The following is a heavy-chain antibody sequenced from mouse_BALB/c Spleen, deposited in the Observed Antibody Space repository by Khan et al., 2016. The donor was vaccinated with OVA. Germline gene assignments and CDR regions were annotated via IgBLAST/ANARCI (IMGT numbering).Heavy chain of an antibody. Sequence: EVELVESGGGLVKPGGSLKLSCAPSGFAFSSYDMSWVRRTPEKRLEWVATISGTGIYTYYPDSVKGRFTISRDNARNTLYLQMSSLRSEDTALYSCASPAYYGNPWFTCWARGLWSLSL. CDR2: ISGTGIYT. V-gene: IGHV5-9*02. CDR1: GFAFSSYD. J-gene: IGHJ3*01. CDR3: ASPAYYGNPWFTC. D-gene: IGHD2-10*01.